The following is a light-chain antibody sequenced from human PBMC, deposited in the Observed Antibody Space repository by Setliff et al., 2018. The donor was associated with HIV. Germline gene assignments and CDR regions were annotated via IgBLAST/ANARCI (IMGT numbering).Light chain of an antibody. CDR2: DVN. Sequence: ALTQPASMSGSPGQSITISCTGTSSDVGGYNYVSWYQQHPGKAPKLIIYDVNNRPSGVSNRFSGSKSGNTASLTISGLQAEDEADYYCSSYASSSTLGVFGGGTK. J-gene: IGLJ2*01. CDR1: SSDVGGYNY. V-gene: IGLV2-14*03. CDR3: SSYASSSTLGV.